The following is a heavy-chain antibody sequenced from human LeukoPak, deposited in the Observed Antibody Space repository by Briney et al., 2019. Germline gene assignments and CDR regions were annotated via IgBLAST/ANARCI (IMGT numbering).Heavy chain of an antibody. Sequence: SETLSLTCTVSGGSISSYYWSWIRQPAGKGLEWIGRIYSTGSTNYNPSLKSRVTMSVDTSKNQFSLRLRSVTAADTAVYYCARQIASSGTAGFDFWGQGALVTVSS. V-gene: IGHV4-4*07. J-gene: IGHJ4*02. D-gene: IGHD6-13*01. CDR3: ARQIASSGTAGFDF. CDR1: GGSISSYY. CDR2: IYSTGST.